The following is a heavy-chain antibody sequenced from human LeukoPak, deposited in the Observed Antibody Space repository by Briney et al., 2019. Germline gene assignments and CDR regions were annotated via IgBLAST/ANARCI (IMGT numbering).Heavy chain of an antibody. Sequence: SGGSLRLSCAASGFTFNSYSMHWVRQAPGKGLEWVTAISDDETYKFYADSVKGRFTISRDNSKNTLYLQMNSLRAEDTAIYYCATYRQVLLPFESWGQGTLVAVSS. D-gene: IGHD2-8*02. J-gene: IGHJ4*02. CDR2: ISDDETYK. CDR3: ATYRQVLLPFES. CDR1: GFTFNSYS. V-gene: IGHV3-30-3*01.